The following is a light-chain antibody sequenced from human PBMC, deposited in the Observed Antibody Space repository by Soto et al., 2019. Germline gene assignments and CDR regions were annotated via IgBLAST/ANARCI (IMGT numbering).Light chain of an antibody. V-gene: IGKV3-15*01. CDR1: QSVRSK. Sequence: VISPAPDARSVSLGETVTLSCMASQSVRSKLAWYQQKPGQAPRLLIYGASTRATGIPARFSGSGSGTEFTLTLSSIQPDDLATYDCQQSRTSAGTLGQGTKVDIK. J-gene: IGKJ1*01. CDR2: GAS. CDR3: QQSRTSAGT.